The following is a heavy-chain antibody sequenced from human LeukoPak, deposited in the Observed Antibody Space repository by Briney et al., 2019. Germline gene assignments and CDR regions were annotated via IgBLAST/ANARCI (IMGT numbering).Heavy chain of an antibody. J-gene: IGHJ4*02. D-gene: IGHD4-17*01. CDR1: DFSISSGYY. V-gene: IGHV4-38-2*01. CDR2: IYQSGST. Sequence: PSETLSLTCAVSDFSISSGYYWGWTRQPPGSGLEWIGNIYQSGSTYYNPSLKSRVTISVDTSKNRFSLWLSSVTAADTAVYYCARVSTNYGLAYWGQGPLVTVSS. CDR3: ARVSTNYGLAY.